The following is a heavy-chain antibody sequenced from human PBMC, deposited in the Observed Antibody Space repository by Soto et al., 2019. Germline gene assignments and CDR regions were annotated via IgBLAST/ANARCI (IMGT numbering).Heavy chain of an antibody. D-gene: IGHD6-6*01. V-gene: IGHV3-23*01. CDR3: AKDRHSSSSPRGFDI. J-gene: IGHJ3*02. CDR2: ISGSGGST. Sequence: HPGGSLRLSCAASGFTFSSYAMSWVRQAPGKGLEWVSAISGSGGSTYYADSVKGRFTISRDNSKNTLYLQMNSLRAEDTAVYYFAKDRHSSSSPRGFDIWGQGTMVTVSS. CDR1: GFTFSSYA.